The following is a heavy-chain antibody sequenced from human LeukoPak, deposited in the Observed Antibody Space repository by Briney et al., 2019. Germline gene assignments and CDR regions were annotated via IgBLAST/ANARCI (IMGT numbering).Heavy chain of an antibody. CDR2: INPSGGST. D-gene: IGHD3-22*01. Sequence: ASVTVSCTASGYTFTSYYMHWVRQAPGQGLEWMGIINPSGGSTSYAQKFQGRVTMTRDTSTSTVYMELSSLRSEDTAVYYCARDWGEYYYDSSGYSQSPFDYWGQGTLVTVSS. J-gene: IGHJ4*02. CDR1: GYTFTSYY. CDR3: ARDWGEYYYDSSGYSQSPFDY. V-gene: IGHV1-46*01.